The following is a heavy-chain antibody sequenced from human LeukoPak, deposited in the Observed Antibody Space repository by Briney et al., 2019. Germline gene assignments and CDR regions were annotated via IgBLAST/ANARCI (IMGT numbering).Heavy chain of an antibody. D-gene: IGHD1-14*01. Sequence: GGSLRLSCAPSGFTFSNYAMHWVRQAPGKGLEWVAVISYDGSNKYYADSVKGRFTFSRDDSNNMLYLQMNSLRAEDTAVYYCARSELVDAFDIWGQGTMVTVSS. CDR2: ISYDGSNK. J-gene: IGHJ3*02. V-gene: IGHV3-30-3*01. CDR3: ARSELVDAFDI. CDR1: GFTFSNYA.